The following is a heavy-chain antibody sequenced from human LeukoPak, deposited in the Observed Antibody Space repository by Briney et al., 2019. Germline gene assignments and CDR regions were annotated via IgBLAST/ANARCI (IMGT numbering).Heavy chain of an antibody. J-gene: IGHJ4*02. CDR2: ISYDGSNK. Sequence: PGGSLRLSCAASGFTFSSYAMHWVRQAPGKGLEWVAVISYDGSNKYYADSVKGRFTISRDNSKDTLYLQMNSLRAEDTAVYYCARDRVRSSGWLSSFDYWGQGTLVTVSS. CDR1: GFTFSSYA. V-gene: IGHV3-30-3*01. D-gene: IGHD6-19*01. CDR3: ARDRVRSSGWLSSFDY.